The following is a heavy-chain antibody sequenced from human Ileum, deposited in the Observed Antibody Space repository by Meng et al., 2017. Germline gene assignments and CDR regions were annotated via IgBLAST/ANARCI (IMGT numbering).Heavy chain of an antibody. Sequence: QGQLQDPGPGLWKPSEALSLTCTVSGGSISSYYWSWIRQPAGKGLEWIGRIYTSGSTNYNPSLKSRVTMSVDTSKNQFSLKLSSVTAADTAVYYCARDVVPTVTYYYNWFDPWGQGTLVTVSS. D-gene: IGHD4-17*01. J-gene: IGHJ5*02. CDR1: GGSISSYY. CDR2: IYTSGST. CDR3: ARDVVPTVTYYYNWFDP. V-gene: IGHV4-4*07.